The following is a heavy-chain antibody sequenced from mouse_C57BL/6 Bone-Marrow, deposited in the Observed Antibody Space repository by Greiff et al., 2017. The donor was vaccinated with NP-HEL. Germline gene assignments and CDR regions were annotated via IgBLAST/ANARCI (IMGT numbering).Heavy chain of an antibody. V-gene: IGHV1-72*01. CDR1: GYTFTSYW. Sequence: QVQLKQPGAELVKPGASVKLSCKASGYTFTSYWMHWVKQRPGRGLEWIGRIDPNSGGTKYNEKFKSKATLTVDKPSSTAYMQLSSLTSEDSAVYYCARLPIYDGYLGFAYWGQGTLVTVSA. J-gene: IGHJ3*01. CDR3: ARLPIYDGYLGFAY. D-gene: IGHD2-3*01. CDR2: IDPNSGGT.